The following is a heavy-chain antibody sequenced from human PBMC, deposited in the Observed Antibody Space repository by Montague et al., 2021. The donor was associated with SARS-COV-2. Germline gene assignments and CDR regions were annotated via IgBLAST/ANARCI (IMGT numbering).Heavy chain of an antibody. CDR1: GFSLSTSGMR. D-gene: IGHD3-9*01. Sequence: PALVKPTQTLTLTCTLSGFSLSTSGMRASWNRQPPGKALEWLARIDWDDDKFYSTSLKTRLTISKDTSKNQVVLTMTNMDPVDTATYYCARSYYDILTNYYDAFDIWGQGTMVTVSS. CDR2: IDWDDDK. J-gene: IGHJ3*02. CDR3: ARSYYDILTNYYDAFDI. V-gene: IGHV2-70*04.